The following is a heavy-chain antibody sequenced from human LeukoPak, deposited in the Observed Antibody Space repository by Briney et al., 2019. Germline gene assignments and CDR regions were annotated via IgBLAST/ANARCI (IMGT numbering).Heavy chain of an antibody. D-gene: IGHD4-17*01. Sequence: MASETLSLTCAVYGGSFSGYYWSWIRQPPGKGLEWIGEINHSGSTNYNPSLKSRVTISVDTSKNQFSLKLSSVTAADTAVYYCASLKRRYDYGDPGGWGQGTLVTVSS. CDR2: INHSGST. CDR3: ASLKRRYDYGDPGG. V-gene: IGHV4-34*01. CDR1: GGSFSGYY. J-gene: IGHJ4*02.